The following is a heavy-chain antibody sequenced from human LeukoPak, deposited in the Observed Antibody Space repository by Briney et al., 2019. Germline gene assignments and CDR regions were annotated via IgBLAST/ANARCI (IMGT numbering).Heavy chain of an antibody. CDR3: ARDPSAVALGTYG. V-gene: IGHV3-66*01. J-gene: IGHJ4*02. D-gene: IGHD6-13*01. CDR2: IYSGGAT. CDR1: GVTVGNNY. Sequence: GGSLRLSCAASGVTVGNNYMIWVRQAPGKGLEWVSRIYSGGATNYADSVKGRFTIPRDSSKNTLLLQLNNLRAEDTAVYYCARDPSAVALGTYGWGQGTLVTVSS.